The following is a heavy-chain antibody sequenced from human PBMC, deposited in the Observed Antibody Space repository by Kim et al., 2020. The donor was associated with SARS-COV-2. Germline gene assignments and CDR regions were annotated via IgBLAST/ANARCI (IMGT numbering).Heavy chain of an antibody. D-gene: IGHD3-22*01. Sequence: KGRFTISRDDSKNTLYLQMNSLKTEDTAVYYCTTGIYYDSSAWPKYYFDYWGQGTLVTVSS. V-gene: IGHV3-15*01. J-gene: IGHJ4*02. CDR3: TTGIYYDSSAWPKYYFDY.